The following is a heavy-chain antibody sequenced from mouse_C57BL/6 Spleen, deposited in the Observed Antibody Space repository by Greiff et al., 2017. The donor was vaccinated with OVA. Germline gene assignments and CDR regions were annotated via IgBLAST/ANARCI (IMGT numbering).Heavy chain of an antibody. CDR1: GYAFSSSW. V-gene: IGHV1-82*01. Sequence: VQLQQSGPELVKPGASVKISCKASGYAFSSSWMNWVKQRPGKGLEWIGRIYPGDGDTNYNGKFKGKATLTADKSSSTAYMQLSSLTSEDSAVYFCARSYTTTWYFDVWGTGTTVTVSS. D-gene: IGHD1-1*01. CDR3: ARSYTTTWYFDV. CDR2: IYPGDGDT. J-gene: IGHJ1*03.